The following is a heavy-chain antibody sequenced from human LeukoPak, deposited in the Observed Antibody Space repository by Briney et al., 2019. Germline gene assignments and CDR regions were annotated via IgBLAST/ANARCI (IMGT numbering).Heavy chain of an antibody. CDR1: GGTFSSHA. CDR3: ARDQRTCSGGSCYSKGFDY. Sequence: SVKVSCKASGGTFSSHAISWVRQAPGQGLEWMGGIIPIFGTANYAQKFQGRVTITTDESTSTAYMKLSSLRSEDTAVYYCARDQRTCSGGSCYSKGFDYWGQGTLVTVSS. D-gene: IGHD2-15*01. CDR2: IIPIFGTA. J-gene: IGHJ4*02. V-gene: IGHV1-69*05.